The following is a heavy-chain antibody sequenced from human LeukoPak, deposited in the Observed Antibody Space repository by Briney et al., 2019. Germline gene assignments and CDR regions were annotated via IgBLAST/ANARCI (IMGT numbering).Heavy chain of an antibody. CDR3: ARDSPLRSYNWFDP. Sequence: PGGSLRLSCAASGFTFSSYAMHWVRQAPGKGLEWVAVISYDGSNKYYADSVKGRFTISRDNSKNTLYLQMNSLRAEDTAVYYCARDSPLRSYNWFDPWGQGTLVTVSS. J-gene: IGHJ5*02. CDR1: GFTFSSYA. V-gene: IGHV3-30*04. D-gene: IGHD4-17*01. CDR2: ISYDGSNK.